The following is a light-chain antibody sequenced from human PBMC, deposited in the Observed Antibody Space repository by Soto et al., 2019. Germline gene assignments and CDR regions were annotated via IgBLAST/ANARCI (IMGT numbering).Light chain of an antibody. CDR2: AAS. V-gene: IGKV1-8*01. CDR1: QGISSY. Sequence: ALRMTQSPSSFSASTGDRVTITCRASQGISSYLAWYQQKPGKAPKLLIYAASTLQSGVPSRFSGSGSGTDFTLTISCLQSEDFATYYCQQYYSYVTFGQGTKLEIK. J-gene: IGKJ2*01. CDR3: QQYYSYVT.